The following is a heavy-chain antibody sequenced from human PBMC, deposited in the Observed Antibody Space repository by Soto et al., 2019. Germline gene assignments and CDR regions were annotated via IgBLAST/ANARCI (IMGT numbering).Heavy chain of an antibody. Sequence: SETLSLTCTVSGGSISSYYWSWIRQPPGKGLEWIGYIYYSGSTNYNPSLKSRVTISVDTSKNQFSLKLSSVTAADTAVYYCARDRNALGYWGQGTLVTVSS. V-gene: IGHV4-59*01. J-gene: IGHJ4*02. CDR2: IYYSGST. CDR3: ARDRNALGY. CDR1: GGSISSYY.